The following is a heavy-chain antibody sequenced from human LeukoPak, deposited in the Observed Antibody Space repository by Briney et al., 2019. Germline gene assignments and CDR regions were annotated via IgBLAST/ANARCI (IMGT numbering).Heavy chain of an antibody. J-gene: IGHJ4*02. CDR1: GFSLSSYE. CDR2: ISSSGSYI. CDR3: ATSLRTGGIFDY. D-gene: IGHD2-15*01. Sequence: GGSLRLSCEASGFSLSSYEMNWVRQAPGKGLEWVSSISSSGSYIYYADSVKGRFTISRDNAKNSLYLQMNGLRAEDTAVYYCATSLRTGGIFDYWGQGTLVTVSS. V-gene: IGHV3-21*01.